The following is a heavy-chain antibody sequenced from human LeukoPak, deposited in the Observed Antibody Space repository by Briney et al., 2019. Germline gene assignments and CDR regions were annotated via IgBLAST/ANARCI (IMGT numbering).Heavy chain of an antibody. CDR2: IYSGGST. J-gene: IGHJ4*02. V-gene: IGHV3-53*01. CDR3: IYGYTLDF. D-gene: IGHD5-18*01. Sequence: GGSLRLSCAASGFTVNNNYMNWVRQAPGKGLEWVSVIYSGGSTNYADSVKGRFTISRDNSKNTLHLQMNSLRAEDTAMYYCIYGYTLDFWGQGTLVTVSS. CDR1: GFTVNNNY.